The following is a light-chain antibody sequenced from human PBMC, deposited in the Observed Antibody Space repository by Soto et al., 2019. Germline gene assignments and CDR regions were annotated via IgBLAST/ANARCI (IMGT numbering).Light chain of an antibody. CDR1: SGYSTYA. J-gene: IGLJ3*02. CDR2: INYDGTH. V-gene: IGLV4-69*01. Sequence: QPVLTQSPSASASLGASVKLTCTLSSGYSTYAIAWHQQQSEKGPRFLMKINYDGTHSKGDGFFDRFSGSSSGAERHLTIFSLQSEDQADYYCQSLGTGIQVFGGGTQLTVL. CDR3: QSLGTGIQV.